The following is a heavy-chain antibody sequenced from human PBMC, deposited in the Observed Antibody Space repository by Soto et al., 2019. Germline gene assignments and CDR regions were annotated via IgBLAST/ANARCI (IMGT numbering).Heavy chain of an antibody. J-gene: IGHJ5*02. CDR1: GFTFDDYA. Sequence: EVQLVESGGGLVQPGGSLRLSCAASGFTFDDYAIHWVRQAPGKGLEWVSGISWNGAATGYADSVKGRFTISRDNAKNTLYLQINSLGSDDTASYYCANHPLYVSGFDRWGLGTLVTVSS. CDR3: ANHPLYVSGFDR. V-gene: IGHV3-9*01. CDR2: ISWNGAAT. D-gene: IGHD3-10*01.